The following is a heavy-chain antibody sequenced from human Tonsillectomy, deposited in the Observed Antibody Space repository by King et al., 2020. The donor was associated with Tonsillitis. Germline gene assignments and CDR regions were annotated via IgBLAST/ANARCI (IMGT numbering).Heavy chain of an antibody. V-gene: IGHV3-20*01. D-gene: IGHD2-15*01. Sequence: VQLVESGGGVVRPGGSLRLSCAASGFTFADYGMNWVRQVPGKGLEWVAGINWNGGSTGYADSVKGRVTISRDNAKNSLYLPMNSLRAEDTALYHCARDVTVSGDPFFDLWGRGILVTVSS. CDR2: INWNGGST. J-gene: IGHJ2*01. CDR1: GFTFADYG. CDR3: ARDVTVSGDPFFDL.